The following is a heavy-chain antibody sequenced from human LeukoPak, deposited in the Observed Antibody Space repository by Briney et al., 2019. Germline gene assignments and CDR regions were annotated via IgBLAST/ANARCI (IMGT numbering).Heavy chain of an antibody. V-gene: IGHV3-7*01. CDR1: GFTFSSYW. CDR2: IKQDGSEK. Sequence: GGSLRLSCAASGFTFSSYWMSWVRQAPGKGLEWVANIKQDGSEKYYVDSVKGRFTISRDNAKNSLYLQMNSLRAEDTAVYYCARVVDTTGNRPVAFDIWGQGTMVTVSS. D-gene: IGHD1-1*01. J-gene: IGHJ3*02. CDR3: ARVVDTTGNRPVAFDI.